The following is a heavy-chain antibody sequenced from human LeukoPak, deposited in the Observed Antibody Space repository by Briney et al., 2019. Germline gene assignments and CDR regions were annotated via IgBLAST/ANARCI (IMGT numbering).Heavy chain of an antibody. J-gene: IGHJ4*02. Sequence: SETLSLTCTVSGGSISSYYWSWTRQPPGKGLEWIGYIYYSGSTNYNPSLKSRVTISVDTSKDQFSLKLSSVTAADTAVYFCGRRGSGRILGDAHWGQGTLVIVSS. D-gene: IGHD1-26*01. V-gene: IGHV4-59*08. CDR1: GGSISSYY. CDR3: GRRGSGRILGDAH. CDR2: IYYSGST.